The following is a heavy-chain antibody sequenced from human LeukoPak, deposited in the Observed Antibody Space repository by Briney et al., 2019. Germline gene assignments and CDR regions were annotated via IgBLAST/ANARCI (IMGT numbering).Heavy chain of an antibody. J-gene: IGHJ5*02. Sequence: PGGSLRLSCAASGFTFSSYGMHWVRQAPGKGLEWVAFIRYDGSNKYYADSVKGRFTISRDNSKNTLYLQMNGLRAEDTAVYYCAKDLGGGSYGVSWFDPWGQGTLVTVSS. CDR2: IRYDGSNK. CDR1: GFTFSSYG. D-gene: IGHD1-26*01. V-gene: IGHV3-30*02. CDR3: AKDLGGGSYGVSWFDP.